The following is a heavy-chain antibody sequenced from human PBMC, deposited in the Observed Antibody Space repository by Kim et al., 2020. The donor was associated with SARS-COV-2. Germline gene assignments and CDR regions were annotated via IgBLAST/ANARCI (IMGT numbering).Heavy chain of an antibody. Sequence: ASVKVSCKASGYTFTSYDINWVRQATGQGLEWMGWMNPNSGNTGYAQKFQGRVTMTRNTSISTAYMELSSLRSEDTAVYYCARGGVDYGDLDYWGQGTLVTVSS. CDR3: ARGGVDYGDLDY. V-gene: IGHV1-8*01. D-gene: IGHD4-17*01. CDR1: GYTFTSYD. J-gene: IGHJ4*02. CDR2: MNPNSGNT.